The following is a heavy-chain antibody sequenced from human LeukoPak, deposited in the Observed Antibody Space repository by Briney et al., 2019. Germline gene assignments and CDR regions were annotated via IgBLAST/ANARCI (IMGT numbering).Heavy chain of an antibody. CDR3: ARDMTTITYAFDI. Sequence: PSETLSLTCTVSGGSISSGGYYWSWIRQHPGKGLEWIGYIYYSGSTYYNPSLKSRVTISVDTSKNQFSLKLSSVTAADTAVYYCARDMTTITYAFDIRGQGTMVTVSS. CDR1: GGSISSGGYY. V-gene: IGHV4-31*03. CDR2: IYYSGST. J-gene: IGHJ3*02. D-gene: IGHD4-11*01.